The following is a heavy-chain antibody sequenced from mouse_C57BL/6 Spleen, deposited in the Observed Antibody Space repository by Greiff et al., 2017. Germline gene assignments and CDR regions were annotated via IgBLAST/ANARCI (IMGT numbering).Heavy chain of an antibody. Sequence: QVQLQQPGAELVRPGSSVKLSCKASGYTFTSYWMHWVKQRPIQGLEWIGNIDPSDSETHYNPKFKDKATLAVDTSSSTAYMQLSSLASEDSAVYYCAREDGSSYDWFAYWGQGTLVTVSA. CDR2: IDPSDSET. D-gene: IGHD1-1*01. J-gene: IGHJ3*01. V-gene: IGHV1-52*01. CDR1: GYTFTSYW. CDR3: AREDGSSYDWFAY.